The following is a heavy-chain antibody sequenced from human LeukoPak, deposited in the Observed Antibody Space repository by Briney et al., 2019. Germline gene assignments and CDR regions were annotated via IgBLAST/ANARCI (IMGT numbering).Heavy chain of an antibody. D-gene: IGHD1/OR15-1a*01. J-gene: IGHJ4*02. V-gene: IGHV3-74*01. Sequence: PGGSLRLSCAASGLTFRNYWMHWVRQAPGKGLMWLSRITSDGSDTIYADSGKGRFTISRDNAKNTVYLQMNSLSAEDTAVYYCATGGEQYYDYWGQGTLATVSS. CDR2: ITSDGSDT. CDR1: GLTFRNYW. CDR3: ATGGEQYYDY.